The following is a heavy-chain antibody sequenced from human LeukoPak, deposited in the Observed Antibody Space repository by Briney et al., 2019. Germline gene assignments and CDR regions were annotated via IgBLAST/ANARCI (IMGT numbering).Heavy chain of an antibody. CDR3: AKDRGYCSGGSCLYFDY. V-gene: IGHV3-30*18. CDR2: ISCDGSYK. CDR1: GFTFSSYG. J-gene: IGHJ4*02. Sequence: PGGSLRLSCAASGFTFSSYGMHWVRQAPGKGLEGVAVISCDGSYKYYADSVKGRFTLSRHNSKNTLYLQMNSLRAEDTAVYCCAKDRGYCSGGSCLYFDYWGQGTLVTVSS. D-gene: IGHD2-15*01.